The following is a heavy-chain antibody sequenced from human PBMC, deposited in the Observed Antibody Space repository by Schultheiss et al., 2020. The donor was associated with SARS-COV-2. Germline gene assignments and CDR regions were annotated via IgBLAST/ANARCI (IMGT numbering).Heavy chain of an antibody. V-gene: IGHV4-4*02. CDR3: ARTYYDFWSGSYGMDV. J-gene: IGHJ6*02. D-gene: IGHD3-3*01. CDR2: IYHSGST. Sequence: SETLSLTCAVSGGSISSSNWWSWVRQPPGKGLEWFGEIYHSGSTNYNPSLKSRVTISVDKSKNQFSLQLSSVTAADTAVYYCARTYYDFWSGSYGMDVWGQGTTVTVSS. CDR1: GGSISSSNW.